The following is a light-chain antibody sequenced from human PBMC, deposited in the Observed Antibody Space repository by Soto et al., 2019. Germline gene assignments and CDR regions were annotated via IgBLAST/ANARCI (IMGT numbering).Light chain of an antibody. CDR2: GAS. J-gene: IGKJ1*01. V-gene: IGKV3-20*01. CDR3: QQYNNWPPWT. CDR1: QSVGTY. Sequence: EIVLTQSPDTLSLSPGERATLSCRASQSVGTYLAWYQQKPGQAPRLLIYGASSRATGIPDRFSGSGSGTDVTLTISRLEPEDFAVYYCQQYNNWPPWTFGQGTKVDIK.